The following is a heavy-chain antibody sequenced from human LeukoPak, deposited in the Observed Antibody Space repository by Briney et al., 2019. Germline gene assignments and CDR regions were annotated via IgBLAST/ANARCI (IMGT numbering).Heavy chain of an antibody. CDR1: GGSISSYY. D-gene: IGHD6-13*01. V-gene: IGHV4-59*08. J-gene: IGHJ4*02. CDR3: ARWVAASSIDY. Sequence: SETLSLTCTVSGGSISSYYWSWIRQPPGKGLEWIGYIYYRGSANYNASLKSRVTISVDTSKNQFSLKLRSVTAADTAVYYCARWVAASSIDYWGQGTLVTVSS. CDR2: IYYRGSA.